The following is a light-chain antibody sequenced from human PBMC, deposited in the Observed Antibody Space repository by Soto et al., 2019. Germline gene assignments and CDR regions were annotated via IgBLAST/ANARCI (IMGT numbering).Light chain of an antibody. CDR1: QGISSY. CDR2: AAS. J-gene: IGKJ5*01. V-gene: IGKV1-9*01. Sequence: DIQLTQSPSFLSASVGDRVTITCRASQGISSYLAWYQQKPGKAPKLLIYAASTLQSGVPSRFSGSGSGTEFPLTISSLQPEDVATYYCQQLNSYPITCGQGTRREIK. CDR3: QQLNSYPIT.